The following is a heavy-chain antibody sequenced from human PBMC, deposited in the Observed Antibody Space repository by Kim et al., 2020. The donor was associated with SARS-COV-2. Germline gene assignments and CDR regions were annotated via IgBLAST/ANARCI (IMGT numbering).Heavy chain of an antibody. J-gene: IGHJ4*01. CDR1: GFTFSSYA. CDR3: ARIVGGSYAWDGFAY. Sequence: GGSLRLSCAASGFTFSSYAMHWVRQAPGKGLEWVAVISYDGSNKYYADSVKGRFTISRDNSKNTLYLQMNSLRAEDTAVYYCARIVGGSYAWDGFAYWG. V-gene: IGHV3-30-3*01. CDR2: ISYDGSNK. D-gene: IGHD1-26*01.